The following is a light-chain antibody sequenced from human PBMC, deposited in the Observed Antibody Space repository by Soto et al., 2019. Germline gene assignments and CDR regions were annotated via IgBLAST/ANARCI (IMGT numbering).Light chain of an antibody. J-gene: IGLJ3*02. CDR3: QSLGTGIQV. CDR2: INYDGTH. Sequence: QPVLTQSPSASASLGASVKLTCTLSSGYSTYAIAWHQQQSGKGPRFLMKINYDGTHSKGDGFYDRFSGSSSGAERHLTIYGLQSEDEADYSCQSLGTGIQVFGGGTKLTVL. CDR1: SGYSTYA. V-gene: IGLV4-69*01.